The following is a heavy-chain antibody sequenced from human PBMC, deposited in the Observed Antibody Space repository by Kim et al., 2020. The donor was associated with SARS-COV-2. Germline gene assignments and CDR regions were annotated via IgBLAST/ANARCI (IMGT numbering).Heavy chain of an antibody. CDR3: AKDSKNPSYCSGGSCYVFSAQLGY. CDR1: GFTFDDYA. V-gene: IGHV3-43*02. J-gene: IGHJ4*02. D-gene: IGHD2-15*01. CDR2: ISGDGGST. Sequence: GGSLRLSCAASGFTFDDYAMHWVRQAPGKGLEWVSLISGDGGSTYYADSVKGRFTISRDNSKNSLYLQMNSLRTEDTALYYCAKDSKNPSYCSGGSCYVFSAQLGYWGQGTLVTVSS.